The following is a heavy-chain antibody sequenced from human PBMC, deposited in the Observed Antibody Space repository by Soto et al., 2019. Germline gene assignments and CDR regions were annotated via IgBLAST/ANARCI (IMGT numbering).Heavy chain of an antibody. Sequence: PGGSLRLSCAASGFTFSSYGMHWVRQAPGKGLKWVAVIWYDGSNKYYADSVKGRFTISRDNSKNTLYLQMNSLRAEDTAVYYCARDLGGYYSGAFDFWGQGTMVTV. CDR3: ARDLGGYYSGAFDF. D-gene: IGHD3-22*01. CDR2: IWYDGSNK. CDR1: GFTFSSYG. J-gene: IGHJ3*01. V-gene: IGHV3-33*01.